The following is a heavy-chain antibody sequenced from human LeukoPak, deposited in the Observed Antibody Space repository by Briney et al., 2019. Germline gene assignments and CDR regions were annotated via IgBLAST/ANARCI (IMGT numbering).Heavy chain of an antibody. J-gene: IGHJ6*03. CDR3: ARGVPGTYYYYYMDD. Sequence: ASVKVSCKASGYTFTGYYMHWVRQAPGQGLEWMGWINPNSGGTNYAQKFLGRVTMTRDTSITTAYMELTRLRSDDTAVYYCARGVPGTYYYYYMDDWGKGTTVTVSS. D-gene: IGHD2-2*01. CDR1: GYTFTGYY. V-gene: IGHV1-2*02. CDR2: INPNSGGT.